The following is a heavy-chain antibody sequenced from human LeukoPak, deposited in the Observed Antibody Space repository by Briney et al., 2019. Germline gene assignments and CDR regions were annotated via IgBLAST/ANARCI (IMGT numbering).Heavy chain of an antibody. J-gene: IGHJ6*02. CDR3: QSDLVFCNWSDYYYYGLGV. CDR1: GGSISSYY. CDR2: IYYSGGN. Sequence: SETLSLTCTVSGGSISSYYWTWIRQPPGKGLEWIGYIYYSGGNSYSPSLKSRATISVDTSKNQRPLKLRSVTASEQPENHCQSDLVFCNWSDYYYYGLGVWGQGTTVTVSS. D-gene: IGHD1-1*01. V-gene: IGHV4-59*01.